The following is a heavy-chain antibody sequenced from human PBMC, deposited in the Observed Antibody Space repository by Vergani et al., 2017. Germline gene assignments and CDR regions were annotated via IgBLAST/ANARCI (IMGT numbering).Heavy chain of an antibody. Sequence: QVQLQQWGAGLLKPSETLSLTCAVYGGSFSGYYWSWIRQPPGKGLEWVSYISSSGSTIYYADSVKGRFTISRDNAKNSLYLQMNSLRAEDTAVYYCAREFGDYGYNWFDPWGQGTLVTVSS. J-gene: IGHJ5*02. D-gene: IGHD4-17*01. CDR3: AREFGDYGYNWFDP. V-gene: IGHV3-11*01. CDR2: ISSSGSTI. CDR1: GGSFSGYY.